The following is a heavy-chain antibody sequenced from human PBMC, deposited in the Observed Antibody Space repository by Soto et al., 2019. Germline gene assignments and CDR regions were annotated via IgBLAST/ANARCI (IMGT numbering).Heavy chain of an antibody. J-gene: IGHJ6*02. Sequence: QVQLQQWGAGLLKPSETLSLTCAVYGGSFSGYYWSWLRQTPEKGLEWIGEINHSGDTKYNPTLESRVTISVDTSKNQFSLKVNSVSAADTAVYYWARTGGMDGWGQGATVNVSS. V-gene: IGHV4-34*01. CDR1: GGSFSGYY. CDR2: INHSGDT. CDR3: ARTGGMDG.